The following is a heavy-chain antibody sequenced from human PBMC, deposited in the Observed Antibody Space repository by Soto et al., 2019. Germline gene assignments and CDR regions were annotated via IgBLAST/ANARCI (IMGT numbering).Heavy chain of an antibody. CDR1: GYSFTSYW. V-gene: IGHV5-51*01. Sequence: HGESLKISCKGSGYSFTSYWMGRVRQMPGKGLEWMGIIYPGDSDTRYSPSFQGQVTISADKSISTAYLQWSSLKASDTAMYYCARVGYSGYDCFDYWGQGTLVTVSS. J-gene: IGHJ4*02. CDR3: ARVGYSGYDCFDY. D-gene: IGHD5-12*01. CDR2: IYPGDSDT.